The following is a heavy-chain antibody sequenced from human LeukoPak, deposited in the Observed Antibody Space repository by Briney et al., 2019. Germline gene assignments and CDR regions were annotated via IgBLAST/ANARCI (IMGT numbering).Heavy chain of an antibody. D-gene: IGHD5-12*01. CDR3: GKGYSGYDFSFDY. J-gene: IGHJ4*02. Sequence: GGSLRLSCAASGFTFSSYAMSWVRQAPGKGLEWVSAIRGSGGSTYYADSVKGRFTISRDNSKITLYLRMNSLRAEDTAVYYCGKGYSGYDFSFDYWGQGTLVTVSS. V-gene: IGHV3-23*01. CDR1: GFTFSSYA. CDR2: IRGSGGST.